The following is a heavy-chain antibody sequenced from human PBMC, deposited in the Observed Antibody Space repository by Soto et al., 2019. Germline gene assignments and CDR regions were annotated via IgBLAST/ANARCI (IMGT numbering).Heavy chain of an antibody. CDR2: IYSGGST. D-gene: IGHD3-16*02. J-gene: IGHJ6*03. CDR3: ASGGSDYIWGSYRSHYYYYMDV. Sequence: GGSLRLSCAASGFTVSSNYMSWVRQAPGKGLEWVSVIYSGGSTYYADSVKGRFTISRDNSKNTLYLQMNSLRAEDTAVYYCASGGSDYIWGSYRSHYYYYMDVWGKGTTVTVSS. V-gene: IGHV3-66*01. CDR1: GFTVSSNY.